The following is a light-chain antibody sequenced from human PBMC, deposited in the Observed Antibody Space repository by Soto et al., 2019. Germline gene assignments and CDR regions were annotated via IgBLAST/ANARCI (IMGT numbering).Light chain of an antibody. V-gene: IGKV3-20*01. CDR1: QSVSSGY. Sequence: EIVLTQSPGALSLSPGERATLSCRASQSVSSGYLAWYQQKPGQAPRLLIFATSRRATGIPARFSGSGSGTDFTLAISRVEPEDVAVYYCQQYGSSPPITFGQGTRLEIK. CDR3: QQYGSSPPIT. CDR2: ATS. J-gene: IGKJ5*01.